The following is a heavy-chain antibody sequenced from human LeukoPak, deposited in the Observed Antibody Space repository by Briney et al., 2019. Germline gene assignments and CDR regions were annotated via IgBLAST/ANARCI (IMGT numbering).Heavy chain of an antibody. CDR3: ARSSSSTTVTTGAGGDY. CDR2: MNPNSGNT. J-gene: IGHJ4*02. D-gene: IGHD4-17*01. Sequence: ASVKVSCKASGYTFTSYDINWVRQATGQGLEWMGWMNPNSGNTGYARKFQGRVTITGNTSISTAYMELSSLRSEDTAVYYCARSSSSTTVTTGAGGDYWGQGTLVTVSS. V-gene: IGHV1-8*03. CDR1: GYTFTSYD.